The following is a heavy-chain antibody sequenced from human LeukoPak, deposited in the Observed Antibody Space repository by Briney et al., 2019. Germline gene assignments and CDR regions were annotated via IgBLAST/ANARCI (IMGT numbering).Heavy chain of an antibody. J-gene: IGHJ4*02. D-gene: IGHD3-10*01. Sequence: GASVKVSCKASGYTFTTYGISWVRQAPGQGPEWMGWISGKNGDTKYAQILQDRVTMTTDTSTNTAYMELRNLRSDDTAVYYCARDSFRSHRSPLDWFGDPWGQGTLVTVSS. CDR3: ARDSFRSHRSPLDWFGDP. CDR1: GYTFTTYG. CDR2: ISGKNGDT. V-gene: IGHV1-18*01.